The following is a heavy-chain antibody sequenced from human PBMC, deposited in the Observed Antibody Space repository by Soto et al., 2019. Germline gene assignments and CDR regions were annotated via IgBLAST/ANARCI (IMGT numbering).Heavy chain of an antibody. J-gene: IGHJ4*02. V-gene: IGHV3-74*01. CDR3: ARERGGYSSDF. D-gene: IGHD2-15*01. CDR2: INGDGSYT. Sequence: EVQLVESGGGLVQPGGSLRLSCAASGFTFSSYWMHWLRQVPGKGLVWVSRINGDGSYTNYADSVKGRFTISRDNAKNTRYLQMNSLRAEETAVYYCARERGGYSSDFWGQGTLVTVSS. CDR1: GFTFSSYW.